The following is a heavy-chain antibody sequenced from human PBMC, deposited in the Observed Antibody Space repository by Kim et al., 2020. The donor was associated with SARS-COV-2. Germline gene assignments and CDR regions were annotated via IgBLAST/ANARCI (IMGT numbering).Heavy chain of an antibody. CDR3: ARCEDTWIYGDAFDI. Sequence: ASVKVSCKASGYTFTGYYMHWVRQAPGQGLEWMGWINPNSGGTNYAQKFQGRVTMTRDTSISTAYMELSRLRSDDTAVYYCARCEDTWIYGDAFDIWGQGTLVTVSS. CDR2: INPNSGGT. D-gene: IGHD1-7*01. V-gene: IGHV1-2*02. J-gene: IGHJ3*02. CDR1: GYTFTGYY.